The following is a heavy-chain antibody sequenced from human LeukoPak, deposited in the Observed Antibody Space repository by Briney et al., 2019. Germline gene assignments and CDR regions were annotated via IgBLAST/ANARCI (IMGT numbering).Heavy chain of an antibody. D-gene: IGHD1-26*01. Sequence: SETLSLTCAVSGGSIGSFNWWSWVRQPPGKGLEWIGEIYHSGSTKYNPSLKSRVTISVDKSKNQFSLIVNSLTAADTAVYYSARNRVELPFDYWGRGTLVTVSS. J-gene: IGHJ4*02. CDR1: GGSIGSFNW. CDR2: IYHSGST. V-gene: IGHV4-4*02. CDR3: ARNRVELPFDY.